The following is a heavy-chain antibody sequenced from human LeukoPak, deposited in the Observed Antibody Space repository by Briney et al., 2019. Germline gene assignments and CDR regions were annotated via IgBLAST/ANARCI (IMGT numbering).Heavy chain of an antibody. CDR2: IYSGGST. CDR3: ARVEGYSYGTGYYYYYMDV. J-gene: IGHJ6*03. D-gene: IGHD5-18*01. V-gene: IGHV3-53*01. CDR1: GFTVSSNY. Sequence: GGSLRLSCAASGFTVSSNYMSWVRQAPGKGLGWVSVIYSGGSTYYADSVKGRFTISRDNSKNTLYLQMNSLRAEDTAVYYCARVEGYSYGTGYYYYYMDVWGKGTTVTVSS.